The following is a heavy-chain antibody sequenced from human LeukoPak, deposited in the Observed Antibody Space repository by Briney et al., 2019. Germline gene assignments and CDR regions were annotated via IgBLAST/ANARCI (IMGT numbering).Heavy chain of an antibody. Sequence: GGSLRLSCAASGFTFSSYWMSWVRQAPGKGLEWAANIKQDGSEKYYVDSVKGRFTISRDNAKNSLYLQMNSLRAEDTAVYYCARDLRITMVRGVILDYWGQGTLVTVSS. J-gene: IGHJ4*02. V-gene: IGHV3-7*01. CDR2: IKQDGSEK. D-gene: IGHD3-10*01. CDR3: ARDLRITMVRGVILDY. CDR1: GFTFSSYW.